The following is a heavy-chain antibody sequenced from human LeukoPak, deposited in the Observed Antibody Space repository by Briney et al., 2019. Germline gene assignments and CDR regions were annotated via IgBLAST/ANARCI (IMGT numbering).Heavy chain of an antibody. CDR1: GYTFTGYY. J-gene: IGHJ4*02. CDR2: INPNSGGT. V-gene: IGHV1-2*02. D-gene: IGHD2-2*02. Sequence: ASVKVSCKASGYTFTGYYMHWVRQAPGQGLEWMGWINPNSGGTNYAQEFQGRVTMTRDTSISTAYMELSRLRSDDTAVYYCASRGYCSSTSCNTDYYFDYWGQGTLVTVSS. CDR3: ASRGYCSSTSCNTDYYFDY.